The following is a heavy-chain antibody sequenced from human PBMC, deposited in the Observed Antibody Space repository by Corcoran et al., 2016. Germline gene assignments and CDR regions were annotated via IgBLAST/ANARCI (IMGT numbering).Heavy chain of an antibody. CDR3: ARHGPPGREHYAPADDYYYGMDV. Sequence: QVQLVQSGAEVKKPGASVKVSCKASGYTFTSYGISWVRQAPGHGLEWMGWISAYNGNTNYAQKLQGRVTMTTDTSTSTANMELRSLRSDDTAVYYCARHGPPGREHYAPADDYYYGMDVWGQGVTVTVSS. D-gene: IGHD1-26*01. V-gene: IGHV1-18*01. J-gene: IGHJ6*02. CDR1: GYTFTSYG. CDR2: ISAYNGNT.